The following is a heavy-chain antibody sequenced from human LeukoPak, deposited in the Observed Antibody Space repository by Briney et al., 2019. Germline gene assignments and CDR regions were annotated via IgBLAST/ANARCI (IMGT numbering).Heavy chain of an antibody. CDR2: VRYGGNIK. Sequence: PGGSLRLSCATSEFTFSAYAMHWVRQAPGRGLEWVAFVRYGGNIKYYADSVKGRFTISRDNSKNTLYLQMDSLRPEDTAAYYCTKDLGTEYNIFDYWGQGTPVTVSS. V-gene: IGHV3-30*02. D-gene: IGHD3-9*01. CDR3: TKDLGTEYNIFDY. CDR1: EFTFSAYA. J-gene: IGHJ4*02.